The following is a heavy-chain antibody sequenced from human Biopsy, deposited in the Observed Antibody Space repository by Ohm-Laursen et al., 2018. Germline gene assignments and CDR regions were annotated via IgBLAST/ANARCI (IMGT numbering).Heavy chain of an antibody. V-gene: IGHV1-2*02. J-gene: IGHJ4*02. Sequence: GPSDTAVWQVSGYTLCGYYMHWVRHAPGQGLECMGWINPDSGVPNYAQKFQGRVTMARDTSISTAYMELSRLGSDDTAVYYCARDKYRSWNYFDNWGQGSLVTVSS. D-gene: IGHD6-19*01. CDR3: ARDKYRSWNYFDN. CDR1: GYTLCGYY. CDR2: INPDSGVP.